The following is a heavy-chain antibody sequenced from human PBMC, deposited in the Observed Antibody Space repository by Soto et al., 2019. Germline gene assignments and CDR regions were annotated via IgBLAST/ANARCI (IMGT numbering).Heavy chain of an antibody. D-gene: IGHD4-17*01. Sequence: QVQLQESGPGLVKPSETLSLTCTVSGGSISGYYWSWIRQPPGKGLEWIGFSSYSGRTNYNSSLKRRVTISVDTSTNPFSLKLSSVTAAATAVYYGARGYGGYVLDYWGQGTLVTVSS. CDR2: SSYSGRT. CDR3: ARGYGGYVLDY. CDR1: GGSISGYY. V-gene: IGHV4-59*01. J-gene: IGHJ4*02.